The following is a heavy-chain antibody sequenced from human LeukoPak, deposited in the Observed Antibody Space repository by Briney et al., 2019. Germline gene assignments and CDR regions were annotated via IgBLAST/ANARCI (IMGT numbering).Heavy chain of an antibody. V-gene: IGHV4-30-4*08. CDR2: IYYSGST. D-gene: IGHD3-10*01. CDR3: ARAPRYYGSGSYVDY. Sequence: SETLSLTCTVSGGSISSGDYYWSWIRQPPGKGLEWIGYIYYSGSTYYNPSLKSRVTISVDTSKNQFSLKLGSVTAADTAVYYCARAPRYYGSGSYVDYWGQGTLVTVSS. CDR1: GGSISSGDYY. J-gene: IGHJ4*02.